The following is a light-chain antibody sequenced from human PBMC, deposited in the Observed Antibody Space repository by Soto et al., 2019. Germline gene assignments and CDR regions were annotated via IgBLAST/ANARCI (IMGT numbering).Light chain of an antibody. V-gene: IGKV1-5*01. Sequence: DSQRTQSTSTLSAFVGDRVTITCRASQSISGWLAWYQQKPGKAPRLLMYVASSLQSGVPSRFSGSGSATEFTLTISRLQPDDFATYYCQQYSSYPLTFGQGTKVDIK. CDR1: QSISGW. CDR3: QQYSSYPLT. CDR2: VAS. J-gene: IGKJ1*01.